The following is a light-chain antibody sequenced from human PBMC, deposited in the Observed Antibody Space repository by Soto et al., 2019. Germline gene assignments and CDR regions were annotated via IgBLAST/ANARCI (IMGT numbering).Light chain of an antibody. CDR2: AAS. CDR3: QQSYSTPPIT. CDR1: QSISSY. V-gene: IGKV1-39*01. Sequence: QIAQSPSSLSESVGGRVTITCRASQSISSYLDRYQQKPGKAPKLLIYAASSLQSGVPSRFSGSGSGTDFTLTISSLQPEDFAAYYCQQSYSTPPITFGQGTRLEIK. J-gene: IGKJ5*01.